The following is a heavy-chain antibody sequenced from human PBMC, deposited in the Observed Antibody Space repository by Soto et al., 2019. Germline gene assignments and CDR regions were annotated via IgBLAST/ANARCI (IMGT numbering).Heavy chain of an antibody. D-gene: IGHD3-3*01. J-gene: IGHJ6*02. V-gene: IGHV4-59*01. Sequence: SETLSLTCTVSGGSISSYYWSWIRQPPGKGLEWIGYIYYGGSTNYNPSLKSRVTISVDTSKNQFSLKLSSVTAADTAVYYCARAVWGLRFLRYGMDVWGQGTTVTVSS. CDR2: IYYGGST. CDR1: GGSISSYY. CDR3: ARAVWGLRFLRYGMDV.